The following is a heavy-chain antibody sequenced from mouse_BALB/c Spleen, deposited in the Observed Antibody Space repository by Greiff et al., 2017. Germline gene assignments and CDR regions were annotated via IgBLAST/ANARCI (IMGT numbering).Heavy chain of an antibody. CDR2: IYPGSGST. V-gene: IGHV1-55*01. CDR1: GYNFTSYW. Sequence: VQLQQPGAELVKPGTSVKLSCKASGYNFTSYWINWVKLRPGQGLEWIGDIYPGSGSTNYNEKFKSKATLTVDKSSSTAYMQLSSLTSEDSAVYYCARGGKNWDDYFDYWGQGTTLTVSS. D-gene: IGHD4-1*01. J-gene: IGHJ2*01. CDR3: ARGGKNWDDYFDY.